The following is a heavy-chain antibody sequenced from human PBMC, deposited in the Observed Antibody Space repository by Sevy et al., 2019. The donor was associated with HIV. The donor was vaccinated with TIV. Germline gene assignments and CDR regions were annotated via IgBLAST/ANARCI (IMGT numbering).Heavy chain of an antibody. Sequence: SETLSLTCTVSGGSISSSSYYWAWIRQSPGKGLEWIGSIYYTGTTLSNPSLKSRVTISKDISKNQFFLRLRSVTAADTAMYFCARPNSMASYTLDVWGQGTTVTVSS. D-gene: IGHD3-10*01. CDR2: IYYTGTT. CDR3: ARPNSMASYTLDV. CDR1: GGSISSSSYY. V-gene: IGHV4-39*01. J-gene: IGHJ6*02.